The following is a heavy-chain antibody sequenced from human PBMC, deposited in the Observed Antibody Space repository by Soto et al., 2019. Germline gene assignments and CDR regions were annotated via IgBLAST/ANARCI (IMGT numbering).Heavy chain of an antibody. CDR3: ARESPDCSSTSCLNFDY. V-gene: IGHV3-30-3*01. D-gene: IGHD2-2*01. CDR1: GFTFSSYA. Sequence: GWSLRLSCAASGFTFSSYAMHWVRQAPGKGLEWVAVISYDGSNKYYADSVKGRFTISRDNSKNTLYLQMNSLRAEDTAVYYCARESPDCSSTSCLNFDYWGRGTLVTVSS. CDR2: ISYDGSNK. J-gene: IGHJ4*02.